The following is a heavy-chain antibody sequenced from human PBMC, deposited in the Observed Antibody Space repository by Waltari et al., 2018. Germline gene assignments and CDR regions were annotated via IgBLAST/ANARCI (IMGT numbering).Heavy chain of an antibody. J-gene: IGHJ4*02. D-gene: IGHD3-3*02. CDR1: GYTFTGYY. Sequence: QVHLVQSGAEVKKPGASVKVSCKASGYTFTGYYIHWVRQAPGQELEWMVRVMPTNGLTNFAQKFQGRFTLTMDTSITTAYMDLTSLTSVDKSVYFCARGSAVSSFLMLLPNVPFYYWGQGTLVTVTS. V-gene: IGHV1-2*06. CDR2: VMPTNGLT. CDR3: ARGSAVSSFLMLLPNVPFYY.